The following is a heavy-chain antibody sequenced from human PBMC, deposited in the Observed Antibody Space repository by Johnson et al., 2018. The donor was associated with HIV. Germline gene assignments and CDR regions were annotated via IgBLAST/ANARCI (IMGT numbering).Heavy chain of an antibody. CDR2: TSYDGSNK. Sequence: QVHLVESGGGVVQSGRSLRLSCAASGFTFNSYAMHWVRQAPGKGLEWVALTSYDGSNKYYAYSVKGRFSISRDTSTNTLYLQVNSLRGEDTAVYYCARRRVAGDDAFDMWGQGTMVSVSS. V-gene: IGHV3-30*04. D-gene: IGHD6-19*01. CDR1: GFTFNSYA. CDR3: ARRRVAGDDAFDM. J-gene: IGHJ3*02.